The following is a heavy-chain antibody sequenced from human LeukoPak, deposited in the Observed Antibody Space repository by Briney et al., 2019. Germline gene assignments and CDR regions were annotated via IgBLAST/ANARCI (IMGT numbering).Heavy chain of an antibody. Sequence: ASVKVSCKASGYTFTSYYMHWVRQAPGQGLEWMGGIIPIFGTANYAQKFQGRVTITADESTSTAYMELSSLRSEDTAVYYCARGLYSSSNVPYDYWGQGTLVTISS. CDR3: ARGLYSSSNVPYDY. D-gene: IGHD6-6*01. CDR2: IIPIFGTA. J-gene: IGHJ4*02. CDR1: GYTFTSYY. V-gene: IGHV1-69*13.